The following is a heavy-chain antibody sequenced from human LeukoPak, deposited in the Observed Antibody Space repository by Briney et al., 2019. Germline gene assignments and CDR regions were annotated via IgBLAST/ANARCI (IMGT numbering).Heavy chain of an antibody. Sequence: GESLKISCKGSGYSFTNYWIAWVRQMPGKSLEWMGIIYPGDSDTKYSPSFQGQVTISADKSISTAYLQWSSLKASDTAMYYCARHAETYYYDSSGYSIDFWGQGTLVTVSS. D-gene: IGHD3-22*01. V-gene: IGHV5-51*01. J-gene: IGHJ4*02. CDR3: ARHAETYYYDSSGYSIDF. CDR1: GYSFTNYW. CDR2: IYPGDSDT.